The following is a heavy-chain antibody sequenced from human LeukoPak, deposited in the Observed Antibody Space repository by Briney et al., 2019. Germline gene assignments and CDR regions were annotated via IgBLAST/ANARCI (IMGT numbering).Heavy chain of an antibody. Sequence: GGSLRLSCAASGFTFSSYAMSWVRQAPGKGLEWVGRIKSKTDGGTRDYATPVKGRFTISRDDSENTLYLQMNSLKTEDTAVYYCITDSNNWYDAFDIWGQGTMVTVSS. CDR2: IKSKTDGGTR. J-gene: IGHJ3*02. V-gene: IGHV3-15*01. CDR3: ITDSNNWYDAFDI. CDR1: GFTFSSYA. D-gene: IGHD1-1*01.